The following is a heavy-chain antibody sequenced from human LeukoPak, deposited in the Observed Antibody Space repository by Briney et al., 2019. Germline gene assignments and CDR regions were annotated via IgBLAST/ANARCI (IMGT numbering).Heavy chain of an antibody. CDR3: ARVLLQPNWFDP. J-gene: IGHJ5*02. Sequence: SETLSLTCTVSGVSISSSNSYWGWIRQPPGKGLEWIGSNSGNTYYNASLKSQVSISIDTSKNRFSLKLTSVTAADTAVYYCARVLLQPNWFDPWGQGTLVTVSS. V-gene: IGHV4-39*01. CDR2: NSGNT. D-gene: IGHD5-18*01. CDR1: GVSISSSNSY.